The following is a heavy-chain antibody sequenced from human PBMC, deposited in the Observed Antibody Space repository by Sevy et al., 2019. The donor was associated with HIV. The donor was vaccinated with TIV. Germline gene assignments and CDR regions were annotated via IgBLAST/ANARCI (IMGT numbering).Heavy chain of an antibody. D-gene: IGHD3-10*01. Sequence: SETLSLTCAVSGYSISSGYYWGWLRQPPGKGLEWIGSIYHSGSTYYNPSLKSRVTISVDTSKNQFSLKLSSVTAADTAVYYCARTCSYGSGSYPPGYWGQGTLVTVSS. CDR1: GYSISSGYY. V-gene: IGHV4-38-2*01. J-gene: IGHJ4*02. CDR2: IYHSGST. CDR3: ARTCSYGSGSYPPGY.